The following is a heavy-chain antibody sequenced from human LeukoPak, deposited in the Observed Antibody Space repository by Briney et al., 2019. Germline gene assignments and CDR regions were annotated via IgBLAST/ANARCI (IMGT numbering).Heavy chain of an antibody. Sequence: PSETLSLTCTVSGGSISSSSYYWGWIRQPPGKGLEWIESIYYSGSTYYNPSLKSRVTISVDTSQNPFSLKLSSVTAADTAVYYCARRTTQLRDAFDIWGQGTMVTVSS. D-gene: IGHD2-2*01. V-gene: IGHV4-39*01. J-gene: IGHJ3*02. CDR3: ARRTTQLRDAFDI. CDR2: IYYSGST. CDR1: GGSISSSSYY.